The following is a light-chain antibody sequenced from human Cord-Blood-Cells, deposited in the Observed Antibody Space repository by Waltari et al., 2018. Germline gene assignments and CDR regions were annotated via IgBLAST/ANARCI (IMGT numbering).Light chain of an antibody. V-gene: IGKV4-1*01. CDR3: QQYYSTPPT. CDR1: QSVLYSSNIKKY. Sequence: DIVMTKYTDYLAVSLGARVTINCKSSQSVLYSSNIKKYLTWYQQKPGQPPKLLIYWASSRESGVPERFSGSGSGTDFTLTISSLQAEDVAIYYCQQYYSTPPTFGGGTKVDIK. CDR2: WAS. J-gene: IGKJ4*01.